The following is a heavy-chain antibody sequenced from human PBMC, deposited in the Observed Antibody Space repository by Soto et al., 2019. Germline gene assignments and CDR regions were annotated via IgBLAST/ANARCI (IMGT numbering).Heavy chain of an antibody. Sequence: GGSLRLSCAASGFTFRSYAMHWVRQAPGKGLEWVEVISYDGSNKYYADSVKGRFTISRDNSKNTLYLQIDSLRADDNAVYYCAKQRAICCPYEAFDIWVQGTMVTVAS. D-gene: IGHD1-1*01. CDR2: ISYDGSNK. CDR3: AKQRAICCPYEAFDI. V-gene: IGHV3-30*18. CDR1: GFTFRSYA. J-gene: IGHJ3*02.